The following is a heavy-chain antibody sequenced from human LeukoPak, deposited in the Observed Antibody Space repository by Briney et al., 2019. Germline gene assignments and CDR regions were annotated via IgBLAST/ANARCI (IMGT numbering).Heavy chain of an antibody. V-gene: IGHV1-8*01. J-gene: IGHJ6*02. CDR3: ARAAHYYDSSGYYYYYYGMDV. Sequence: ASVKVSCKASGYTFTSYDINWVRQATGQGLEWMGWMNPNSGNTGYAQKFQGRVTMVRNTSISTAYMELSSLRSEDTAVYYCARAAHYYDSSGYYYYYYGMDVWGQGTTVTVSS. CDR1: GYTFTSYD. CDR2: MNPNSGNT. D-gene: IGHD3-22*01.